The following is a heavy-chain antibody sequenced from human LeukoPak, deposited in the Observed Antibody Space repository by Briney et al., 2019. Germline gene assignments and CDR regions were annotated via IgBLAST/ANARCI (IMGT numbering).Heavy chain of an antibody. V-gene: IGHV4-34*01. CDR3: ARHGIGLHHFDY. J-gene: IGHJ4*02. CDR2: INHSGST. Sequence: SETLSLTCAVYGGSFSGYYWSWIRQPPGKGLEWIGEINHSGSTNYNPSLKSRVTISVDTSKNQFSLKLSSVTAADTAVYYCARHGIGLHHFDYWGQGTLVTVSS. CDR1: GGSFSGYY. D-gene: IGHD1-14*01.